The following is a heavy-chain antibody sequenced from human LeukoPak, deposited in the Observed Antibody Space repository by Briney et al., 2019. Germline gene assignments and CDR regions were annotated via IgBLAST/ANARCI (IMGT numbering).Heavy chain of an antibody. V-gene: IGHV3-30*03. J-gene: IGHJ6*02. CDR2: ISYDGRNK. Sequence: GGSLRLSCAASGFTFSSYGMHWVRQAPGKGLEWVAVISYDGRNKYYADSVKGRFTISRDNSKNTLDLQMNSLRAEDTAVYYCARDPANSWAMDVWGQGTTVTVSS. D-gene: IGHD4-23*01. CDR1: GFTFSSYG. CDR3: ARDPANSWAMDV.